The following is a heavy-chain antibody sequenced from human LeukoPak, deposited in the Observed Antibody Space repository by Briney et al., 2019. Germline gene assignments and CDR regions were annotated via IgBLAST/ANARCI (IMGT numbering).Heavy chain of an antibody. CDR3: ASDAMDLVAYSYGFTFDYYYGMDV. Sequence: GGSLRLSCAASGLTFSSYWMSWVRQAPGKGLEWVAYIKQDGSDKYYVDSEKGRFTISRDNAKNSLYLQMNSLRAEDTAVYYCASDAMDLVAYSYGFTFDYYYGMDVWGQGATVTVS. CDR2: IKQDGSDK. V-gene: IGHV3-7*01. J-gene: IGHJ6*02. D-gene: IGHD5-18*01. CDR1: GLTFSSYW.